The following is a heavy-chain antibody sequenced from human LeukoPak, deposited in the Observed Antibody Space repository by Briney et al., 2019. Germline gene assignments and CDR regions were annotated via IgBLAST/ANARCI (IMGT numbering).Heavy chain of an antibody. CDR1: QFTFGDYS. CDR3: ARDFGQRITLVRGVPPHYYYYMDV. Sequence: GGSLRLSCAVSQFTFGDYSMNWVRQSPGRGLEWISYISSGGSTVDYADSVKGRFTISRDNAKNSLYLQMNSLRADDTAVYYCARDFGQRITLVRGVPPHYYYYMDVWGKGTTVTVSS. CDR2: ISSGGSTV. V-gene: IGHV3-48*01. D-gene: IGHD3-10*01. J-gene: IGHJ6*03.